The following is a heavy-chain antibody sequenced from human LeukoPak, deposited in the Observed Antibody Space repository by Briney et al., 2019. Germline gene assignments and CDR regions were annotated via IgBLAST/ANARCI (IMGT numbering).Heavy chain of an antibody. V-gene: IGHV4-59*01. J-gene: IGHJ4*02. Sequence: SETLSLTCTVSGGSISSYYRSWIRQPPGKGLEWIGYIYYSGSTNYNPSLKSRVTISVDTSKNQFSLKLSSVTAADTAVYYCARARGRAAAGPFDYWGQGTLVTVSS. CDR1: GGSISSYY. D-gene: IGHD6-13*01. CDR2: IYYSGST. CDR3: ARARGRAAAGPFDY.